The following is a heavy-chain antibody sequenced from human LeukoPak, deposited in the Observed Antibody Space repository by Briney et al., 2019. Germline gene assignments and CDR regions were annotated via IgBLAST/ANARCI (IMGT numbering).Heavy chain of an antibody. CDR1: GYTFTSYG. V-gene: IGHV1-18*01. J-gene: IGHJ6*03. CDR3: ARAVTTMEYYYYYYMDV. CDR2: ISAYNGNT. D-gene: IGHD4-11*01. Sequence: ASVKISCKASGYTFTSYGISWVRQAPGQGLEWMGWISAYNGNTNYAQKLQGRVTMTTDTSTSTAYMELRSLRSDDTAVYYCARAVTTMEYYYYYYMDVWGKGTTVTVSS.